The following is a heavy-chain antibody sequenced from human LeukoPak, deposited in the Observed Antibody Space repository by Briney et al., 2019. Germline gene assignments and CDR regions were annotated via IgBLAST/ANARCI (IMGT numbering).Heavy chain of an antibody. D-gene: IGHD3-10*01. V-gene: IGHV1-18*01. J-gene: IGHJ4*02. CDR2: ISRHNGNT. CDR1: VYTFTSYD. Sequence: ASVNVSCKASVYTFTSYDINWVRQAPGQGLEWMGWISRHNGNTDYAQRFRGRVTLTIDTSTTTADMELRNLIPDDTAVYYCARHYLGSGSEDYWGQGTLVSVSS. CDR3: ARHYLGSGSEDY.